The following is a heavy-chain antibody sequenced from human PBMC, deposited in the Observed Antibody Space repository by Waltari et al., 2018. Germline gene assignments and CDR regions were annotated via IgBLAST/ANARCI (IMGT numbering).Heavy chain of an antibody. V-gene: IGHV3-33*06. J-gene: IGHJ4*02. CDR1: GIYFSDSA. CDR3: AKANGSGGFLVDF. CDR2: IWNDGSYQ. D-gene: IGHD3-10*01. Sequence: QVQLVESGGGVVQPGRSLRLSCEASGIYFSDSAMHWVRQLPGRGLVWGLVIWNDGSYQYYADSVKGRFTISRDNSKNTLYLQMNSLRVEDTGVYYCAKANGSGGFLVDFWGQGTLVTVSS.